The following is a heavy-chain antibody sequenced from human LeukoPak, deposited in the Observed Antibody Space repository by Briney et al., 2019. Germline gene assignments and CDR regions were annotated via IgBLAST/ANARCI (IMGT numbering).Heavy chain of an antibody. Sequence: SETLSLTCAVYGGSFSGYYWSWIRQPAGKGLEWIGRIYASGSTNYNPSLKSRVTMSVDTSKNQFSLKLRSVTAADTAVYYCARGVINRFDPWGQGTLVTVSS. CDR2: IYASGST. CDR1: GGSFSGYY. D-gene: IGHD3-10*01. V-gene: IGHV4-59*10. CDR3: ARGVINRFDP. J-gene: IGHJ5*02.